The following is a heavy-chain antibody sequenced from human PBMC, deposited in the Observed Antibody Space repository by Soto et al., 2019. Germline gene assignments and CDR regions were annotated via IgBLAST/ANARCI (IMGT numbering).Heavy chain of an antibody. CDR2: IKSKTDGGTT. CDR1: GFTFNNAW. J-gene: IGHJ4*02. CDR3: TTIANIAAAGSFDY. V-gene: IGHV3-15*01. D-gene: IGHD6-13*01. Sequence: EVQLVESGGGLVKPGGSLRLSCAAFGFTFNNAWMSWVRQAPGKGLQWVGRIKSKTDGGTTDYAAPVKGRFTISRDGSKNTLYLQMNSLKTADTAVYYCTTIANIAAAGSFDYWGQGTLVTVSS.